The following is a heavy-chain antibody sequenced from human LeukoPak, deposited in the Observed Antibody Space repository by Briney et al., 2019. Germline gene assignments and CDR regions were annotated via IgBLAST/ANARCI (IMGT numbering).Heavy chain of an antibody. CDR2: INHSGST. V-gene: IGHV4-34*01. D-gene: IGHD4-17*01. Sequence: SETLSLTCAVYGGSFSGYYWSWIRQPPGKGLEWIGEINHSGSTNYNPSLKSRVTISVDTSKNQFSLKLSSVTAADTAVYYCARAGDYDRMIWFDPWGQGTRVTVSS. CDR1: GGSFSGYY. J-gene: IGHJ5*02. CDR3: ARAGDYDRMIWFDP.